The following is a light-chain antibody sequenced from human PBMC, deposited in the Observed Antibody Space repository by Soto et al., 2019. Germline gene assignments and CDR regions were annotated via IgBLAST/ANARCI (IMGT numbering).Light chain of an antibody. J-gene: IGKJ1*01. CDR3: QQYTNTNNPWM. Sequence: DIQVTQSPPTLSASVGCRFTITCRASQTISTWMAWYQQKPGKAPKLLVYDASTLQSGVASRLSGSGSGKEFTLIISGLQTDDSATYYCQQYTNTNNPWMFGQGTKVDIK. V-gene: IGKV1-5*01. CDR2: DAS. CDR1: QTISTW.